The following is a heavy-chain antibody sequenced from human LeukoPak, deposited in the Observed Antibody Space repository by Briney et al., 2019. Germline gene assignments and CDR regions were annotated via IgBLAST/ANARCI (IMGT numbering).Heavy chain of an antibody. CDR1: GFTFSSYA. CDR2: ISGSGGST. CDR3: AKASAMIVVVSKHFDY. Sequence: GGSLRLSCAASGFTFSSYAMSWVRQAPGKGLEWVSAISGSGGSTYYADSVRGRFTISRDNSKNTLYLQMNSLRAEDTAVYYCAKASAMIVVVSKHFDYWGQGTLVTVSS. V-gene: IGHV3-23*01. J-gene: IGHJ4*02. D-gene: IGHD3-22*01.